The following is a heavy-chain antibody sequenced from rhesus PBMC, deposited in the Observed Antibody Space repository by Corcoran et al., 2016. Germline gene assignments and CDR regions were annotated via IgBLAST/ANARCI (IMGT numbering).Heavy chain of an antibody. Sequence: QLQLQESGPGLVKPSETLSLTCAVYGGSISGLWWSLIRQPLGKGVEWVGRIDSSGSTDYNPSLKSRVTSSRDTSKNQFSVKLSSVTAADTAVYYGARGRRAYSGSYREGGNYFDYWGQGVLVTVSS. CDR3: ARGRRAYSGSYREGGNYFDY. CDR1: GGSISGLW. V-gene: IGHV4-160*01. D-gene: IGHD1-44*02. J-gene: IGHJ4*01. CDR2: IDSSGST.